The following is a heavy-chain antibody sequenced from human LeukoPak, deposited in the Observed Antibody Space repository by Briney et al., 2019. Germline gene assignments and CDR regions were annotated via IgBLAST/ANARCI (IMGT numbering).Heavy chain of an antibody. CDR3: ARIAAAGISDFDY. Sequence: GGSLRLSCAASGFTFSSYRMNWVRQAPGKGLEWVSYISSSSSTIYYADSVKGRFTISRDNAKNSLYLQMNSLRAEDTAVYYCARIAAAGISDFDYWGQGTLVTVSS. V-gene: IGHV3-48*01. CDR2: ISSSSSTI. J-gene: IGHJ4*02. D-gene: IGHD6-13*01. CDR1: GFTFSSYR.